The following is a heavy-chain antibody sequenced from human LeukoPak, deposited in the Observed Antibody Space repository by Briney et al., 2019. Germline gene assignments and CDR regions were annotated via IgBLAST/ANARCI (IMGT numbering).Heavy chain of an antibody. J-gene: IGHJ5*02. CDR1: GYSFTDYY. CDR2: INPNSGGT. D-gene: IGHD2-21*01. Sequence: ASVKVSCKTSGYSFTDYYMHWVRQAPGQGLEWMGWINPNSGGTSSAQKFQGRVTMTRDTSITTVYMEMSRLTSDDTAIYYCARADRLHGGPYLIGPWGQGTLVTVSS. V-gene: IGHV1-2*02. CDR3: ARADRLHGGPYLIGP.